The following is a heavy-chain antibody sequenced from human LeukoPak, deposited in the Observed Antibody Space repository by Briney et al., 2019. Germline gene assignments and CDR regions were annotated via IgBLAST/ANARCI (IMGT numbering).Heavy chain of an antibody. D-gene: IGHD3-3*01. CDR2: INHSGVT. J-gene: IGHJ4*02. V-gene: IGHV4-34*01. CDR3: ARGARLLGWFVVGRPPSACCFDS. CDR1: GVSFNSYC. Sequence: SETLSLTCAVYGVSFNSYCWTWIRQSPGKGLEWIGEINHSGVTNYNPSLKSRITMSVDTSKNQFALQLNSVTAADSAVYYCARGARLLGWFVVGRPPSACCFDSWGLGTLVTVSS.